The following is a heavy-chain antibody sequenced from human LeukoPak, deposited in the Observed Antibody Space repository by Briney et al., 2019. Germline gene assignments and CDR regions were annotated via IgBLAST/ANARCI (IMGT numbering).Heavy chain of an antibody. V-gene: IGHV3-30*02. CDR1: GFTFSSYG. J-gene: IGHJ4*02. CDR2: IRYDGSNK. CDR3: AKTVVPAAISPFDY. Sequence: GGSLRLSCAASGFTFSSYGMHWVRQAPGKGLEWVAFIRYDGSNKYYADSVKGRFTISRDNSKNTLYLQMNSLRAEDTAVYYCAKTVVPAAISPFDYWGQGTLVTVSS. D-gene: IGHD2-2*01.